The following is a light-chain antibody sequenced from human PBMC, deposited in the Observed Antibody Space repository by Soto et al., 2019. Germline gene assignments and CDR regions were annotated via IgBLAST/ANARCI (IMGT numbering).Light chain of an antibody. J-gene: IGKJ1*01. CDR3: KQYSSYYPWT. CDR1: QSINHY. Sequence: DMLMTQPPSTLSASIGDRVTITCRASQSINHYLAGYQQKPGKAPNLLIYDASSLEGGVPSRFSGSGYGTDFTLTISSLHPDDFATYYCKQYSSYYPWTFGQGTTVEAK. V-gene: IGKV1-5*01. CDR2: DAS.